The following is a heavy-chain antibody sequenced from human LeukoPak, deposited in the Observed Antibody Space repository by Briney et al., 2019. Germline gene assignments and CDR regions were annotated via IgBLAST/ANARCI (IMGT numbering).Heavy chain of an antibody. CDR2: ISYSGTT. Sequence: SETLSLTCTVSGGSISGSSYCWGWIRQPPRKGLEWIGSISYSGTTYYNLSLKSRVTISADTSKNRFSLKLSSVTAADTAVYYCLRHPRPYSSGWYYFDYWGQGTLVTVSS. CDR1: GGSISGSSYC. D-gene: IGHD6-19*01. J-gene: IGHJ4*02. CDR3: LRHPRPYSSGWYYFDY. V-gene: IGHV4-39*01.